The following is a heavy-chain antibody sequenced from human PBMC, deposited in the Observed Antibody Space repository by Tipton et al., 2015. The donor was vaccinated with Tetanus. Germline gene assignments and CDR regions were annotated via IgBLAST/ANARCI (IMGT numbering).Heavy chain of an antibody. D-gene: IGHD6-13*01. J-gene: IGHJ4*02. CDR1: GGSFSNYY. V-gene: IGHV4-59*01. Sequence: TLSLTCTVSGGSFSNYYWTWIRQPPGKGLEYVGYIHNSGSTNYNPSPRGRVTIFMGTSDNQFSLRLRSVTAADTAVYYCGRARAGTGIDNRGQGTLVTVSS. CDR3: GRARAGTGIDN. CDR2: IHNSGST.